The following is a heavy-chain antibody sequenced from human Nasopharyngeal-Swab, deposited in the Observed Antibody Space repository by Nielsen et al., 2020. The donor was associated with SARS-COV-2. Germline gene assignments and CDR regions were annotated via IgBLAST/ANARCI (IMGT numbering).Heavy chain of an antibody. Sequence: ASVKVSCKASGYTFTGYYMHWVRQAPGQGLEWMGRINPSGGSTGYAQKFQGRVTMTRDTSTSTVYMELSSLRSEDTAVYYCARDQAARLSHAGYWGQGTLVTVSS. CDR3: ARDQAARLSHAGY. CDR2: INPSGGST. J-gene: IGHJ4*02. V-gene: IGHV1-46*01. CDR1: GYTFTGYY. D-gene: IGHD6-6*01.